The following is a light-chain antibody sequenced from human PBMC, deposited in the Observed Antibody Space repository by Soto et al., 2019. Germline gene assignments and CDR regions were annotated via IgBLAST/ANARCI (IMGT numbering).Light chain of an antibody. V-gene: IGKV1-5*03. CDR3: QQYDSYLWT. Sequence: DIQMKQSPSTLSASVGDRVTITCRASQSISSWLAWYQQKPGKAPKLLIYKASSLESGVPSRFSGSGSGTEFTLTISSLQPYDFATYSCQQYDSYLWTFGQGTKVDIK. CDR2: KAS. J-gene: IGKJ1*01. CDR1: QSISSW.